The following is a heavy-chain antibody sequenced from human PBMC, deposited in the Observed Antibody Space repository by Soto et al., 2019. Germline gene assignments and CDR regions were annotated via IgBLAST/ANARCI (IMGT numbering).Heavy chain of an antibody. Sequence: SETLSLTCSVSGDSISTVDYFWAWIRQPPGQALEYIGYIYKSTTTYYNPSFESRVAISLDTSKSQFSLTVTSVTAADTAVYFCARGRYCLTGRCFPNWFDSWGQG. CDR3: ARGRYCLTGRCFPNWFDS. CDR1: GDSISTVDYF. D-gene: IGHD2-15*01. J-gene: IGHJ5*02. V-gene: IGHV4-30-4*01. CDR2: IYKSTTT.